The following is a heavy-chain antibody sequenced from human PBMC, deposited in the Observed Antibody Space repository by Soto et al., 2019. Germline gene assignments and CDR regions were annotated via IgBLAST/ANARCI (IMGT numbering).Heavy chain of an antibody. J-gene: IGHJ3*02. CDR3: ARDLGTVTTPSGAFDI. D-gene: IGHD4-17*01. CDR1: GFTVSRDF. CDR2: IYTDGRT. Sequence: EVQMVESGGGLVQPGGSLRLSCAASGFTVSRDFMSWVRQAPGKGLEWVAVIYTDGRTYFADSVKGRFTIFRVNSKNTLHLQANSLRAEDTAVYYCARDLGTVTTPSGAFDIWGQGTMVTVSA. V-gene: IGHV3-66*01.